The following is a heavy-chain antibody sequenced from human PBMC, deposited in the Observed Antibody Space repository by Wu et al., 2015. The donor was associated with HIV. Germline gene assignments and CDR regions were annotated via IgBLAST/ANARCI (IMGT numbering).Heavy chain of an antibody. D-gene: IGHD6-6*01. Sequence: QVQLVQSGAEVEKPGASVKVSCKASGYTFTSYDINWVRQATGQGLEWMGWMNPNSGNTGYAQKFQGRVTITRNTSISTAYMELSSLRSEDTAVYYCARGARLWRALYSSSSLVDYWGQGTLVTVSS. CDR3: ARGARLWRALYSSSSLVDY. CDR1: GYTFTSYD. J-gene: IGHJ4*02. CDR2: MNPNSGNT. V-gene: IGHV1-8*03.